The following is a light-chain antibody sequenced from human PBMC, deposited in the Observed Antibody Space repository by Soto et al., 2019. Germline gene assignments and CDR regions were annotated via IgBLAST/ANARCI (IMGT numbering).Light chain of an antibody. Sequence: QSVLTQPASVSGSPGQSITISCTGTSSDVGTYNLVSWYQQHPGKAPKLMIYEGSKRPSGVSNRFSGSKSGNTASLTISGLQAEDEADYYCCSYASSTTVVFGGGTKFTVL. CDR2: EGS. J-gene: IGLJ3*02. CDR1: SSDVGTYNL. V-gene: IGLV2-23*01. CDR3: CSYASSTTVV.